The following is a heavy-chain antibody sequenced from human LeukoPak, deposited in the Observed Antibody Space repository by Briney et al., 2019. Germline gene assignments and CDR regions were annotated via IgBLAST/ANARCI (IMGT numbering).Heavy chain of an antibody. CDR2: IYTSGST. V-gene: IGHV4-61*02. J-gene: IGHJ6*03. CDR3: ARAPRAGRANWGSPSPRAPSYYMDV. D-gene: IGHD7-27*01. Sequence: SETLSLTCTVSGGSISSGSYYWSWIRQPAGKGLEWIGRIYTSGSTNYNPSLKSRVTISVDTSKNQFSLKLSSVTAADTAVYYCARAPRAGRANWGSPSPRAPSYYMDVWGKGTTVTVSS. CDR1: GGSISSGSYY.